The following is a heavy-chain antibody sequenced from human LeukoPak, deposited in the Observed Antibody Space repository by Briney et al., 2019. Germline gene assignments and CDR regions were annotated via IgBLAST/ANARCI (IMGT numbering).Heavy chain of an antibody. V-gene: IGHV3-21*01. J-gene: IGHJ4*02. CDR1: VFTPRSDS. CDR3: ARHCLAAAGSGPYYFDY. D-gene: IGHD6-13*01. Sequence: RGSLSPSRAASVFTPRSDSMNSVRQAPGKGRGCVSSITSSSSYIYSADSVKGRFTIHRDNAKNSLYLQMNSRRPEDTAVYYCARHCLAAAGSGPYYFDYWGQGTLVTVSS. CDR2: ITSSSSYI.